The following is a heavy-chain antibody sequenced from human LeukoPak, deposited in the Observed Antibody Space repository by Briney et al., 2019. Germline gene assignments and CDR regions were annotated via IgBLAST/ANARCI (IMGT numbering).Heavy chain of an antibody. Sequence: GGSLRLSCAASGFTFSNYSMSWVRQAPGKGLEWVSSISSSSSYIYYADSVKGRFTISRDNAKNSLYLQMNSLRAEDTAVYYCASSGLGAFDIWGQGTMVTVSS. CDR2: ISSSSSYI. D-gene: IGHD3-16*01. CDR3: ASSGLGAFDI. CDR1: GFTFSNYS. V-gene: IGHV3-21*01. J-gene: IGHJ3*02.